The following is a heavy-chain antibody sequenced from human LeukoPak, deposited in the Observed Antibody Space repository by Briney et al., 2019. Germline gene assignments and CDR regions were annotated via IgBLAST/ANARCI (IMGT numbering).Heavy chain of an antibody. CDR2: IIPIFGTA. CDR3: ARGSSSSWFPWFDP. D-gene: IGHD6-13*01. CDR1: GGTFGSYA. J-gene: IGHJ5*02. Sequence: ASVKVSCKAPGGTFGSYAISWVRQAPGQGVEWMGGIIPIFGTANYAQKFQGRVTITTDESTSTAYMELSSLRSEDTAVYYCARGSSSSWFPWFDPWGQGTLVTVSS. V-gene: IGHV1-69*05.